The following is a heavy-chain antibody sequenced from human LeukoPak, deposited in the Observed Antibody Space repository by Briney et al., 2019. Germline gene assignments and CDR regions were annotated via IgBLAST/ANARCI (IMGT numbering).Heavy chain of an antibody. CDR3: ARDPSSVTLYFFDY. CDR1: GYTFRGNY. V-gene: IGHV1-2*02. CDR2: IDANNGDT. Sequence: GSTVKVSCKASGYTFRGNYIHWLRQAPGQGLEWMGWIDANNGDTKSAQKFQGRVTMSRDTSIRTAYMDLSSLSPDDAAVYYCARDPSSVTLYFFDYWGQGTLVTVSS. D-gene: IGHD4-11*01. J-gene: IGHJ4*02.